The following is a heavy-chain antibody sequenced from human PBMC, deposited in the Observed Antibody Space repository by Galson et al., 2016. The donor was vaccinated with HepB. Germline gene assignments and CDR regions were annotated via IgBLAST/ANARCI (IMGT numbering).Heavy chain of an antibody. J-gene: IGHJ3*02. V-gene: IGHV3-11*01. D-gene: IGHD2-15*01. CDR1: GFTFSDYH. CDR2: ISSGGSTI. CDR3: ARDPYCSGGFCYNRRAFDI. Sequence: SLRLSCAASGFTFSDYHMSWIRQAPGKGLECVAYISSGGSTIYYADSVKGRFIISRDNSKNSLSLQMNSLRVEDTALYYCARDPYCSGGFCYNRRAFDIWGQGTMVIVSS.